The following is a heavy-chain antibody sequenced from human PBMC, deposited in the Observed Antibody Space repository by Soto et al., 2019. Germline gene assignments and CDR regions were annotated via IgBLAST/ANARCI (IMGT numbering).Heavy chain of an antibody. CDR3: AKGGRQWLVTSDFNY. D-gene: IGHD6-19*01. J-gene: IGHJ4*02. V-gene: IGHV3-30*18. CDR2: VSHDGRNT. Sequence: VQLVESGGGVVQPGRSLRRSCAASGFTFSDYAMHWVRQAPGKGLEWVAVVSHDGRNTHYADSVKGRFTIATDSSKNTVSLEMTSLRAADTAVYYFAKGGRQWLVTSDFNYLGQGALVTVSS. CDR1: GFTFSDYA.